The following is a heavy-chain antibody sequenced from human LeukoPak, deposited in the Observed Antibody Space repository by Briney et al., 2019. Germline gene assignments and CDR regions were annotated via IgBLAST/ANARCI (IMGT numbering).Heavy chain of an antibody. CDR3: ASGSAFDY. V-gene: IGHV3-7*01. Sequence: PGGSLRLSCAASGFIFSSYWMSWVRQAPGKGLEWVANIKQDGSEKYYVDSVKGRFTISRDNAKNPLYLQMNSLGAEDTAVYYCASGSAFDYWGQGILVTVSS. D-gene: IGHD2-15*01. CDR1: GFIFSSYW. CDR2: IKQDGSEK. J-gene: IGHJ4*02.